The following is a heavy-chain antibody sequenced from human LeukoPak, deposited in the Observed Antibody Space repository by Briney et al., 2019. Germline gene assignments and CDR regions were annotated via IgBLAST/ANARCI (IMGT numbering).Heavy chain of an antibody. CDR2: INPNSGGT. V-gene: IGHV1-2*02. Sequence: ASVKVSCKASGYTFTGYYMHWVRQAPGQGLEWTGWINPNSGGTNYAQKFQGRVTMTRDTSISTAYMELSRLRSDDTAVYYCARGGYYDSSGYYRNWGQGTLVTVSS. J-gene: IGHJ4*02. D-gene: IGHD3-22*01. CDR3: ARGGYYDSSGYYRN. CDR1: GYTFTGYY.